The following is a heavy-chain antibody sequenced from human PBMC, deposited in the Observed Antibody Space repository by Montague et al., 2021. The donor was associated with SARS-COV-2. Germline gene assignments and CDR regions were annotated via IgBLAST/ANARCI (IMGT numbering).Heavy chain of an antibody. CDR2: TYYSGST. V-gene: IGHV4-59*01. J-gene: IGHJ4*02. D-gene: IGHD2-8*01. CDR1: GASMNSYY. Sequence: SETLSLTCSVSGASMNSYYWTWVRQPPGKGLQWIGYTYYSGSTSXDPSLQSRLTMTVDSSKNQFTLSLRSVTAADSAVYYCARVPRVNGVLPHFDNWGQGLSVTVSS. CDR3: ARVPRVNGVLPHFDN.